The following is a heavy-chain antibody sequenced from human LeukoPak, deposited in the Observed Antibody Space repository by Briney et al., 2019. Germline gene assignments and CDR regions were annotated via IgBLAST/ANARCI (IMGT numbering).Heavy chain of an antibody. CDR1: GGTFSSYA. D-gene: IGHD3-3*01. CDR3: ARGGYDFWSGPNWFDP. J-gene: IGHJ5*02. V-gene: IGHV1-69*05. CDR2: IIPIFGTA. Sequence: SVKVSCKAAGGTFSSYAISWVRQAPGQGLEWMGRIIPIFGTANYAQKFQGRVTITTDESTSTAYMELSSLRSEDTAVYYCARGGYDFWSGPNWFDPWGQGTLVTVSS.